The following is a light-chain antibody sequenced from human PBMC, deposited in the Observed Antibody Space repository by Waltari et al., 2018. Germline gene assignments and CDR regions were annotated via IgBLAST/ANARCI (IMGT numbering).Light chain of an antibody. CDR3: TSYAGSKNV. CDR2: EVT. J-gene: IGLJ1*01. CDR1: SSEVGAYNY. V-gene: IGLV2-8*01. Sequence: QSALTQPPSASGSPGQSVTISCPGTSSEVGAYNYVSWYQQHPGKGPKLMIYEVTKRPPGVPDRFSGSKSGNTASLTVSGLQAEDEADYYCTSYAGSKNVFGTGTKVTVL.